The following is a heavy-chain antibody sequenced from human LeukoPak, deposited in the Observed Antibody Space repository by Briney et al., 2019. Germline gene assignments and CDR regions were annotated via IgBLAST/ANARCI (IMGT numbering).Heavy chain of an antibody. CDR1: GGSISSSSYY. J-gene: IGHJ4*02. CDR2: INHSGST. V-gene: IGHV4-39*07. D-gene: IGHD2-2*01. CDR3: ARRGLGYCSSTSCPLWYYFDY. Sequence: SETLSLTCTVSGGSISSSSYYWSWIRQPPGKGLEWIGEINHSGSTNYNPSLKSRVTISVDTSKNQFSLKLSSVTAADTAVYYCARRGLGYCSSTSCPLWYYFDYWGQGTLVTVSS.